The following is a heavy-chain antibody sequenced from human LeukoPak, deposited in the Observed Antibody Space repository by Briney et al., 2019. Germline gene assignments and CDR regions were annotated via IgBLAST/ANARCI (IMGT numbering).Heavy chain of an antibody. V-gene: IGHV3-30-3*01. CDR3: ANGRLGMAFDY. D-gene: IGHD7-27*01. CDR2: ISYDGSNK. J-gene: IGHJ4*02. Sequence: GGSLRLSCAASGFTFSSYAMHWVRQAPGKGLEWVAVISYDGSNKYYADSVKGRFTISRDNSKNTLYLQMNSLRAEDTAVYYCANGRLGMAFDYWGQGTLVTVSS. CDR1: GFTFSSYA.